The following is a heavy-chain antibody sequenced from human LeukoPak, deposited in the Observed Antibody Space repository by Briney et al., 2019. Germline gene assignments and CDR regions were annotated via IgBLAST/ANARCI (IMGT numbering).Heavy chain of an antibody. CDR2: IYTSGST. J-gene: IGHJ3*02. V-gene: IGHV4-4*07. CDR3: ARDRITIFGVAPDAFDI. Sequence: SETLSLTCTVSGGSISSYYWSWIRQPAGKGLEWIGRIYTSGSTNYNPSLKSRVTMSVDTSKNQFSLKLSSVTAADTAVYYCARDRITIFGVAPDAFDIWGQGTMVTVSS. D-gene: IGHD3-3*01. CDR1: GGSISSYY.